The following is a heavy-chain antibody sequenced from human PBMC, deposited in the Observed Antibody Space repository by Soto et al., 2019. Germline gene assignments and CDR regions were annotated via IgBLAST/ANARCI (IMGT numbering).Heavy chain of an antibody. CDR3: AKDPVAVTGYYYYYYGMDV. D-gene: IGHD1-20*01. J-gene: IGHJ6*02. V-gene: IGHV3-30*18. CDR2: ISYDGSNK. Sequence: GGSLRLSCAASGFTFSSYGMHWVRQAPGKGLEWVAVISYDGSNKYYADSVKGRFTISRDNSKNTLYLQMNSLRAEDTAVYYCAKDPVAVTGYYYYYYGMDVWGQGTTVTVSS. CDR1: GFTFSSYG.